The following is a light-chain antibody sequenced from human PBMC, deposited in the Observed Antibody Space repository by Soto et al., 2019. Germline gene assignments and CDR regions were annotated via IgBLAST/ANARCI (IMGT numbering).Light chain of an antibody. CDR2: GTS. V-gene: IGKV3-20*01. J-gene: IGKJ1*01. CDR3: QHYDAAPWT. Sequence: EIVLTQSPGTLSLAPGERATLSCRASQSLDSRYFSWYQQIPGQAPRLLMYGTSSRATGIPDRFSGSGSGTDFTLTISRLEPEDFAAYYCQHYDAAPWTFGQGTKVDIK. CDR1: QSLDSRY.